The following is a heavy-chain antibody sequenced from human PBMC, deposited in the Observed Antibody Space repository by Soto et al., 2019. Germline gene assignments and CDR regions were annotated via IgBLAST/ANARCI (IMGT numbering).Heavy chain of an antibody. Sequence: GGSLRLSCAASGFTFRSYAMSWVRQAPGKGLEWVSAISGSGGSTYHADSVKGRFTISRDNSKNTLYLQMNSLRAEDTAVYYCAKDTWGIAAAEAFDIWGQGTMVTVSS. J-gene: IGHJ3*02. CDR3: AKDTWGIAAAEAFDI. V-gene: IGHV3-23*01. D-gene: IGHD6-13*01. CDR1: GFTFRSYA. CDR2: ISGSGGST.